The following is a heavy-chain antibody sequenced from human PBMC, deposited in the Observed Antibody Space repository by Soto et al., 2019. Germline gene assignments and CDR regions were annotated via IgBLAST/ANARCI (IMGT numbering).Heavy chain of an antibody. CDR3: ARDMGGGVIVRSFDY. J-gene: IGHJ4*02. V-gene: IGHV3-20*04. D-gene: IGHD3-16*02. Sequence: EVQLVESGGGVVRPGVSLRLSCAASGFTFDDYGMSWVRQAPGKGLEWVSGINWNGGSTGYADSVKGRFTISRDNAKNSLYLQMNSLRAEDTALYYCARDMGGGVIVRSFDYWGQGTLVTVSS. CDR2: INWNGGST. CDR1: GFTFDDYG.